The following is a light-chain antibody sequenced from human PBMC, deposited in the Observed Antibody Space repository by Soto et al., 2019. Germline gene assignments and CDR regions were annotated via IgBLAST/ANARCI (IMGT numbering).Light chain of an antibody. CDR2: DAS. CDR3: QQRSNWVT. J-gene: IGKJ4*01. CDR1: QSVINS. V-gene: IGKV3-11*01. Sequence: EIVLTQSPGTLSLSPGERATLSCRASQSVINSLAWYQQKPGQAPRLLIYDASSRATGIPDRFSGGGSGTDFTLTISSLEPEDFAVYYCQQRSNWVTFGGGTKVDIK.